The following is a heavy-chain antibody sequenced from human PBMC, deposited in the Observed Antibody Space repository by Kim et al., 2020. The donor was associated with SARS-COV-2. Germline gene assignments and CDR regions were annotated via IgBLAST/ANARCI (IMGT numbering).Heavy chain of an antibody. Sequence: PALKSRITISVDTSKNQFSRKLNAVSAADTSVYYCARALGYTYGHVGADYWGQGILVTVSS. J-gene: IGHJ4*02. CDR3: ARALGYTYGHVGADY. V-gene: IGHV4-34*01. D-gene: IGHD5-18*01.